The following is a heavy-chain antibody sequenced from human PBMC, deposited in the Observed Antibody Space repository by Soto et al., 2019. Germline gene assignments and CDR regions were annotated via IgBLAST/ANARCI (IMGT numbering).Heavy chain of an antibody. CDR2: IYETGGT. J-gene: IGHJ6*04. CDR3: GRLGIGAPHGLVAL. V-gene: IGHV4-4*08. Sequence: QVQLQESGPGMVKPSETLSLTCTVSSGPTSTHTWGWIRQTPGKGLEWIGYIYETGGTAYNPSLPGRVTISLLRSTMASALKLSSATAADAARYQCGRLGIGAPHGLVALWGGGTTVMASS. D-gene: IGHD7-27*01. CDR1: SGPTSTHT.